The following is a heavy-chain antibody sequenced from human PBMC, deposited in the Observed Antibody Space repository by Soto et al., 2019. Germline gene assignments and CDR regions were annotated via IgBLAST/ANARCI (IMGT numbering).Heavy chain of an antibody. Sequence: QLVASGGDLVQPGGSLRLSCEASGFSMSGYSMCWVRQSAGKGLEWLAYITVVTGNTRYADSVKGRFTISADRGRNSVFLQLNSLRDEDTAVYYCVRDRDLGGDMAHGDFWDQGTLVTVSS. D-gene: IGHD2-21*01. J-gene: IGHJ4*01. CDR2: ITVVTGNT. CDR1: GFSMSGYS. CDR3: VRDRDLGGDMAHGDF. V-gene: IGHV3-48*02.